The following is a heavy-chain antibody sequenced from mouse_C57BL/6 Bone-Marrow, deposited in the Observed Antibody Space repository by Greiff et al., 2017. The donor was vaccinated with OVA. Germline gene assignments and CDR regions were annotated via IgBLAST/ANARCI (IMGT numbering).Heavy chain of an antibody. J-gene: IGHJ4*01. CDR3: AREEDYYEWAMDY. CDR1: GYAFTNYL. Sequence: VQLQESGAELVRPGTSVKVSCKASGYAFTNYLIEWVKQRPGQGLEWIGVINPGSGGTNYNEKFKGKATLTADKSSSTAYMQLSSLTSEDSAVYVCAREEDYYEWAMDYWGQGTSVTVSS. CDR2: INPGSGGT. V-gene: IGHV1-54*01. D-gene: IGHD1-1*01.